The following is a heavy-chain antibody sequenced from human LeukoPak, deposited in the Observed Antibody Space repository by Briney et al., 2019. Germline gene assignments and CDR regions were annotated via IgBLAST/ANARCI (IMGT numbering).Heavy chain of an antibody. V-gene: IGHV3-74*03. J-gene: IGHJ4*02. CDR1: GFTFSFYW. CDR3: ATRDLMVTGLGY. D-gene: IGHD2-21*02. Sequence: GGSLRLSCTASGFTFSFYWMHWVRQVPGKGLVWVSRINGDGSTTQYAESVKGRFTNSRDNAMSTLYLDLSSLTAEDTAVYYCATRDLMVTGLGYWGQGTLVSVSS. CDR2: INGDGSTT.